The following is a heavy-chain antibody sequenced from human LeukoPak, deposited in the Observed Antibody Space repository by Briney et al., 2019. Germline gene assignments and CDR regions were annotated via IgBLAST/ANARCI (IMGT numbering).Heavy chain of an antibody. Sequence: ASVKVSCKASGYTFTSYDINWVRQATGQGLEWMGRMNPNSGNTGYAQKFQGRVTMTRNTSISTAYMELSSLRSEDTAVYYCARDLRGDGYSFDHWGQGTLVTVSS. V-gene: IGHV1-8*01. CDR1: GYTFTSYD. D-gene: IGHD2-15*01. CDR3: ARDLRGDGYSFDH. J-gene: IGHJ4*02. CDR2: MNPNSGNT.